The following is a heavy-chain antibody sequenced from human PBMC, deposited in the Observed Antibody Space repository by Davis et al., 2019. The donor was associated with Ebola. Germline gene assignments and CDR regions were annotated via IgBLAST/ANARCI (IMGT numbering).Heavy chain of an antibody. Sequence: PGGSLRLSCAASGFPFSSYAITWVRQAPGKGLEWVSAISGSGSNTHYADSVKGRFTISRDNSKSTLFLQMNSLRAEDTAVYYCAKASIGVGSPFDYWGQGTLVTVSS. J-gene: IGHJ4*02. CDR3: AKASIGVGSPFDY. CDR2: ISGSGSNT. D-gene: IGHD2-21*01. V-gene: IGHV3-23*01. CDR1: GFPFSSYA.